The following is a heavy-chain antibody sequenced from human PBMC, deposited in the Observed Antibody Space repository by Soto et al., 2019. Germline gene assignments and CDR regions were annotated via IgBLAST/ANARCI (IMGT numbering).Heavy chain of an antibody. V-gene: IGHV1-46*01. D-gene: IGHD6-13*01. CDR3: ARDSSSWYFGV. CDR1: GYTFTSYY. CDR2: VNPSGGST. J-gene: IGHJ2*01. Sequence: QVQLVQSGAEVKKPGASVKVSCKASGYTFTSYYMHWVRQAPGQGLEWMGIVNPSGGSTSYAQKFQGRVTMTRDTSTSTVYMELSSLRSEDTAVYYCARDSSSWYFGVWGRGTLVTVSS.